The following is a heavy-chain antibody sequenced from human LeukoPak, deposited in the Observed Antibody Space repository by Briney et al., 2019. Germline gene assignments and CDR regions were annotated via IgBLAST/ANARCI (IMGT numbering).Heavy chain of an antibody. CDR3: ARGDYYDSSGEMYYFDY. D-gene: IGHD3-22*01. CDR2: IIPIFGTA. V-gene: IGHV1-69*13. J-gene: IGHJ4*02. Sequence: SVKVSCKASGGTFSSYAISWVRQAPGQGLEWMGGIIPIFGTANYAQKFQGRVTITADESTSTAYMELSSLRSGDTAVYYCARGDYYDSSGEMYYFDYWGQGTLVTVSS. CDR1: GGTFSSYA.